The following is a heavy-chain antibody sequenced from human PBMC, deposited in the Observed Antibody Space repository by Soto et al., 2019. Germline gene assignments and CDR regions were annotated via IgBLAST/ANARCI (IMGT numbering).Heavy chain of an antibody. D-gene: IGHD1-26*01. J-gene: IGHJ5*02. CDR2: IYHSGST. V-gene: IGHV4-4*02. Sequence: ASETLSLTCTVSGGSISSDNWWSWVRQPPGKGLEWIGEIYHSGSTTYNPSLKSRVTISVDKSKNQFSLRLNSVTAADTAVYYCATQEVGGSYVYTFDPWGQGTLVTVSS. CDR1: GGSISSDNW. CDR3: ATQEVGGSYVYTFDP.